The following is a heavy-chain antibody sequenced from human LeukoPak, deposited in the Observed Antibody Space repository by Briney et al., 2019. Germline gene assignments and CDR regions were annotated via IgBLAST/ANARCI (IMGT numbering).Heavy chain of an antibody. Sequence: SETLSLTCTVSGGSISSYYWSWIRQPAGKGLEWIGRIYTSGSTNYNPSLKSRVTMSVDTSKNQFSLKLSSVTAADTAVYYCASESRYSSSPHPFDYWGQGTLVTVSS. V-gene: IGHV4-4*07. CDR1: GGSISSYY. CDR2: IYTSGST. D-gene: IGHD6-13*01. CDR3: ASESRYSSSPHPFDY. J-gene: IGHJ4*02.